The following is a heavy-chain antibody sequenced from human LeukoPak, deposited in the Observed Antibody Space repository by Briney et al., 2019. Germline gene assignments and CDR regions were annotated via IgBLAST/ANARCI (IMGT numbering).Heavy chain of an antibody. J-gene: IGHJ4*02. V-gene: IGHV4-59*08. CDR3: ASARKRPQFDY. Sequence: SETLSLTCTVSGGSISSYYWSWIRQPPGKGLEWIGYIYYSGSTNYNPSLKSRVTISVDTSKNQFSLKLSSVTAADTAVYYCASARKRPQFDYWGQGTLVTVSS. CDR1: GGSISSYY. CDR2: IYYSGST.